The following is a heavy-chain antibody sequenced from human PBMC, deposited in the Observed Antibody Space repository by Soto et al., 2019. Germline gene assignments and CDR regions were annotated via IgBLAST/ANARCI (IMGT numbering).Heavy chain of an antibody. V-gene: IGHV1-18*01. CDR3: ARIPHYDILTGYSSWYFDL. CDR2: ISAYNGNT. Sequence: ASVKVSCKASGYTFTSYGISWVRQAPGQGLEWMGWISAYNGNTNYAQKLQGRVTMTTDTSTSTACMELRSLRSDDTAVYYCARIPHYDILTGYSSWYFDLWGRGTLVTVSS. CDR1: GYTFTSYG. J-gene: IGHJ2*01. D-gene: IGHD3-9*01.